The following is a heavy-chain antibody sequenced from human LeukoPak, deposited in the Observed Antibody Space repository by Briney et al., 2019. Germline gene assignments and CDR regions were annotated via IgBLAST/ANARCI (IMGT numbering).Heavy chain of an antibody. CDR1: GFTFTSYS. D-gene: IGHD1-14*01. V-gene: IGHV3-48*01. J-gene: IGHJ4*02. Sequence: PGGSLRLSCAASGFTFTSYSMNWVRQAPGKGLEWVSYITSSSGTIYYADSVRSRFTISRDNAKNSLYLQMNSLRAEDTAVYYCARDVGIIDYWGQGTLVTVSS. CDR2: ITSSSGTI. CDR3: ARDVGIIDY.